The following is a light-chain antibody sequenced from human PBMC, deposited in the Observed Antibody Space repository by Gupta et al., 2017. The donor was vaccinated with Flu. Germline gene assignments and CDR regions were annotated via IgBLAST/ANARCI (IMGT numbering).Light chain of an antibody. Sequence: PSSLSASVGDRVTITCRESQSISSYLNWYQQKPGKAPKLLIYAASSLQSGVPSRFSGSGSGTDFTLTISSLQPEDFATYYCQQSYSTLWTFGQGTKVEIK. CDR3: QQSYSTLWT. J-gene: IGKJ1*01. CDR1: QSISSY. CDR2: AAS. V-gene: IGKV1-39*01.